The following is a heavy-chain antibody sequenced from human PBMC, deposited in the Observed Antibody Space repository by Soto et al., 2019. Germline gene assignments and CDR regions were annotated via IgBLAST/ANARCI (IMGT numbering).Heavy chain of an antibody. D-gene: IGHD2-2*01. V-gene: IGHV4-30-2*01. CDR1: GGSISSGGYS. CDR3: ARDYLVVPHRVIDC. CDR2: IYHSGST. Sequence: ASETLSLTCAVSGGSISSGGYSWSWIRQPPGKGLEWIGYIYHSGSTYYNPSLKSRVTISVDRSKNQFSLKLSSVTAADTAVYYCARDYLVVPHRVIDCWGQGTLVTVSS. J-gene: IGHJ4*02.